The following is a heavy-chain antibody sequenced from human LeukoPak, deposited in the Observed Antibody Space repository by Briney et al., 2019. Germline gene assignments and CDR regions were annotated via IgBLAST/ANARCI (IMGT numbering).Heavy chain of an antibody. CDR3: AKKELALDY. CDR1: GFTFSSYG. D-gene: IGHD1-1*01. CDR2: ISYDGSNK. J-gene: IGHJ4*02. Sequence: GRSLRLSCAASGFTFSSYGMHWVRQAPGKGLEWVPVISYDGSNKYYADSVKGRFTISRDNSKNTLYLQMNSLRAEDTAVYYCAKKELALDYWGQGTLVTVSS. V-gene: IGHV3-30*18.